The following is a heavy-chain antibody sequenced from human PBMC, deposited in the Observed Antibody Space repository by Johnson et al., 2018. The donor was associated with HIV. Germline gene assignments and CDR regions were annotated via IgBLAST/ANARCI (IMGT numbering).Heavy chain of an antibody. V-gene: IGHV3-30*02. D-gene: IGHD3-3*01. J-gene: IGHJ3*02. CDR1: GFTFSSYG. CDR2: IRYDGSNK. CDR3: ARDAGVDDAFDI. Sequence: QVQLVESGGGVVQPGGSLRLSCAASGFTFSSYGMHWVRQAPGKGLELVAFIRYDGSNKYYADSVKGRFTISRDNSKNTLYLQMNSLRAEDTAVYYCARDAGVDDAFDIWGQGTMVTVSS.